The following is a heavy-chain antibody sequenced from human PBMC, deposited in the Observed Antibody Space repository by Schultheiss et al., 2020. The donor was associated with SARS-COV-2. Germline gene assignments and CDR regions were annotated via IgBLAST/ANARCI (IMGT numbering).Heavy chain of an antibody. CDR2: IWYDGSNK. D-gene: IGHD5-18*01. V-gene: IGHV3-33*01. Sequence: GESLKISCAASGFTFSSYGMHWVRHAPGKGLEWVAVIWYDGSNKYYADSVKGRFTISKDNTKNSLYLQMNSLRAEDTAVYYCARDVASVDVGMVDYWGQGTLVTVSS. CDR1: GFTFSSYG. J-gene: IGHJ4*02. CDR3: ARDVASVDVGMVDY.